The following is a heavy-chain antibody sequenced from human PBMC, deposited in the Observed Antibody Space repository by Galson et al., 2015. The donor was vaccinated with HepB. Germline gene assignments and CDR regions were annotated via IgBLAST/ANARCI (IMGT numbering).Heavy chain of an antibody. CDR3: ARDPHSLDY. V-gene: IGHV3-48*01. CDR1: GFTFSSYS. Sequence: SLRLSCAASGFTFSSYSMNWVRQAPGKGLEWVAYISYSGNIYYSESVKGRFTISRDNVKSSLHLQVNSLRVEDTAMYHCARDPHSLDYWGQGTLVTVSS. J-gene: IGHJ4*02. D-gene: IGHD1-26*01. CDR2: ISYSGNI.